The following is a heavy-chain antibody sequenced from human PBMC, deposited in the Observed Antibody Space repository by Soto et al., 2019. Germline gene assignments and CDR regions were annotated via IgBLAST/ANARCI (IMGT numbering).Heavy chain of an antibody. CDR1: GFTFSSYG. J-gene: IGHJ6*02. V-gene: IGHV3-30*18. D-gene: IGHD3-10*01. CDR3: AKSNKKGVYYYYGMDV. Sequence: VQLVESGGGVVQPGRSLRLSCAASGFTFSSYGMHWVRQAPGKGLEWVAVISYDGSNKYYADSVKGRFTISRDNSKNTLYLQMNSLRAEDTAVYYCAKSNKKGVYYYYGMDVWGQGTTVTVSS. CDR2: ISYDGSNK.